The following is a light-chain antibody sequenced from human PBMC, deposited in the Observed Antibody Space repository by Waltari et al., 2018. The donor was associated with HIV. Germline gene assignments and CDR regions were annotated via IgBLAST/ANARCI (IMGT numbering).Light chain of an antibody. CDR2: DTS. CDR3: QQYKQWPFT. Sequence: EIVMTQSPDPLSVSPGGRATLSCRASHYVSDSLAWYQQKPGQAPRLLLRDTSTRASGIPGRFSGRGSGTEFTLTISSLQPEDYAVYYCQQYKQWPFTFGPGTKLDSK. V-gene: IGKV3-15*01. J-gene: IGKJ3*01. CDR1: HYVSDS.